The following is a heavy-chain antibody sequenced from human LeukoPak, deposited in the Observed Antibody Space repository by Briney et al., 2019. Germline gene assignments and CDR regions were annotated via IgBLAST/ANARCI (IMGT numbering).Heavy chain of an antibody. J-gene: IGHJ3*02. Sequence: GGPLRLSCAASGFTFSSYSMNWVRQAPGKGLEWVSSISSSSSYIYYADSVKGRFTISRDNAKNSPYLQMNSLRAEDTAVYYCARSNYDYVWGSYRLRAFDIWGQGTMVTVSS. V-gene: IGHV3-21*01. CDR3: ARSNYDYVWGSYRLRAFDI. CDR2: ISSSSSYI. D-gene: IGHD3-16*02. CDR1: GFTFSSYS.